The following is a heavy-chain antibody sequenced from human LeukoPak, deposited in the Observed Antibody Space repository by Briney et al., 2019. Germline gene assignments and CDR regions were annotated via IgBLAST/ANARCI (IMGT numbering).Heavy chain of an antibody. D-gene: IGHD3-10*01. CDR2: INHSGST. CDR1: GGSFSGYY. V-gene: IGHV4-34*01. J-gene: IGHJ4*02. Sequence: TSETLSLTCAVYGGSFSGYYWSWIRQPPGKGLEWIGEINHSGSTNYNPSLKSRVTISVDTSKNQFSLKLSSVTAADTAIYYCARAFGETQNWGQGTLVTVSS. CDR3: ARAFGETQN.